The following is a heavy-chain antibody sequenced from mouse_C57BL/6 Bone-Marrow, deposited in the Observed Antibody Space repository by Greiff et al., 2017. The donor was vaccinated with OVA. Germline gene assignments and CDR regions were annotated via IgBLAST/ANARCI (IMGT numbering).Heavy chain of an antibody. Sequence: QVQLQQPGAELVKPGASVKVSCKASGYTFTSYGISWVKQRTGQGLEWIGEIYPRSGNTYYNEKFKGKATLTADKSSSTAYMELRSLTSEDSAVYFCARRSIYGTSYAMDYWGQGTSVTVSS. CDR2: IYPRSGNT. CDR1: GYTFTSYG. V-gene: IGHV1-81*01. D-gene: IGHD2-1*01. CDR3: ARRSIYGTSYAMDY. J-gene: IGHJ4*01.